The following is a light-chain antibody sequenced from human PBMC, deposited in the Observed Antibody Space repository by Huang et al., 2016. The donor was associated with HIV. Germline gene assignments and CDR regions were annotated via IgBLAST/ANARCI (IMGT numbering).Light chain of an antibody. J-gene: IGKJ5*01. CDR2: AAS. CDR3: QQSYNTPDT. V-gene: IGKV1-39*01. CDR1: QSITNY. Sequence: DIQMTQSPSSLSASVGDRVTITCRTSQSITNYLNWYQQKPGRAPKLLIYAASTLQSGVPSRFSGSVSETDFILTISSLQPEDFATYYCQQSYNTPDTFGQGTRLEIK.